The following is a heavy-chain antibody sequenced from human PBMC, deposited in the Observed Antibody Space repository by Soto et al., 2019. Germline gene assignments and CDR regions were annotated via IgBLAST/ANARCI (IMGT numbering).Heavy chain of an antibody. CDR1: GFTFSSYE. V-gene: IGHV3-48*03. CDR3: ARDVTFGGVYYYYYGMDV. J-gene: IGHJ6*02. CDR2: ISSSGSTL. D-gene: IGHD3-16*01. Sequence: GGSLRLSCAASGFTFSSYEMNWVRQAPGKGREWVSYISSSGSTLYCADSVKGRFTISRDNAKNSLYLQMNSLRAEDTAVYYCARDVTFGGVYYYYYGMDVWGQGTTVTVSS.